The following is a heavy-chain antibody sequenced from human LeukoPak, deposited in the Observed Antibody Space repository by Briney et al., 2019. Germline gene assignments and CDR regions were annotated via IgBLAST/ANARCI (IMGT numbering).Heavy chain of an antibody. Sequence: GGSLRLSCAASGFTFDDYGMSWVRQAPGKGLEWVSGINWNGGSTGYADSVKGRFTISGDNAKNSLYLQMNSLRAEDTALYYCARNLGIAVITGWFDPWGQGTLVTVSS. CDR3: ARNLGIAVITGWFDP. J-gene: IGHJ5*02. D-gene: IGHD6-19*01. V-gene: IGHV3-20*04. CDR1: GFTFDDYG. CDR2: INWNGGST.